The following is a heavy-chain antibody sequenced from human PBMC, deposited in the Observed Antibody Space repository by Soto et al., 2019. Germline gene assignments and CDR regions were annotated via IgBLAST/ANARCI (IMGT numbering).Heavy chain of an antibody. CDR1: GGTFSRHA. D-gene: IGHD3-22*01. CDR2: IIPIFGTA. J-gene: IGHJ4*02. V-gene: IGHV1-69*01. CDR3: ARGWGYDSNDYYYAY. Sequence: QVQLVQSGAEVRKPGSSVKVSCKASGGTFSRHAISWVRQAPGHGLEWMGGIIPIFGTANHAQKFQGRVTIIADEFTSTVYMELSSLRSEDTAMYYCARGWGYDSNDYYYAYWGQGTLVIVSS.